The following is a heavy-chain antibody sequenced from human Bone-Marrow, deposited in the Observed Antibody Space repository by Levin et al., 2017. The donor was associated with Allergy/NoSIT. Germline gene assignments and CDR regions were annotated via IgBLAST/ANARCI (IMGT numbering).Heavy chain of an antibody. D-gene: IGHD2-15*01. V-gene: IGHV3-48*03. Sequence: SCAASGFTFSSYEMNWVRQAPGKGLEWVSYISGSGSTTYHADSVKGRFTMSRDNAKNSLYLQMNSLRAEDTAVYYCARARYCSGSSCYSDYWGQGTLVTVSS. J-gene: IGHJ4*02. CDR1: GFTFSSYE. CDR2: ISGSGSTT. CDR3: ARARYCSGSSCYSDY.